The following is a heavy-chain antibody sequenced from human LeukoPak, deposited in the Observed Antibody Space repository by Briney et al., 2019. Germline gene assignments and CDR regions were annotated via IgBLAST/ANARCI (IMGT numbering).Heavy chain of an antibody. CDR1: GGSISSYY. D-gene: IGHD4-23*01. CDR2: IYYSGST. J-gene: IGHJ4*02. Sequence: SETLSLTCTVSGGSISSYYWSWIRQLPGKGLEWIGYIYYSGSTNYNPSLKSRVTISVDSSKNQLSLKLGSVTAADTAVYYCERHETYYGGNGYDYWGQGTLVTVSS. V-gene: IGHV4-59*08. CDR3: ERHETYYGGNGYDY.